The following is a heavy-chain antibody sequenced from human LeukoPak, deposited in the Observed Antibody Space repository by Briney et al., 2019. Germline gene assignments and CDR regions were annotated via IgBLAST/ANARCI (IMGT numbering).Heavy chain of an antibody. J-gene: IGHJ4*02. V-gene: IGHV3-48*01. Sequence: GGSLRLSCAASGFTFSSYSMNWVRQAPGKGLEWVSYISSSSSSIYYADSVKGRFTISRDNAKKSQYLQMNSLRAEDTAVYYCASAVMDHWGQGALVTVSS. CDR2: ISSSSSSI. CDR1: GFTFSSYS. CDR3: ASAVMDH.